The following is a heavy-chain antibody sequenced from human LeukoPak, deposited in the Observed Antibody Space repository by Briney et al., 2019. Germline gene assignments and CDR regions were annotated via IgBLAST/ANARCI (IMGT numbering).Heavy chain of an antibody. J-gene: IGHJ4*02. Sequence: ASVKVSCKASGYTFTGYYMHWVRQAPGQGLEWMGWINPNSGDTNYAQKFQGRVTMTRDTSISTAYMELSRLRSDDTAVYYCARGDVDTAMVDYWGQGTLVTVSS. CDR2: INPNSGDT. D-gene: IGHD5-18*01. CDR1: GYTFTGYY. V-gene: IGHV1-2*02. CDR3: ARGDVDTAMVDY.